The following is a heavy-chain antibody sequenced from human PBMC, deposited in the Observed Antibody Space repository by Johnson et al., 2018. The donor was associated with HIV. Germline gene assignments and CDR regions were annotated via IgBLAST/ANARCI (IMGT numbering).Heavy chain of an antibody. CDR2: ISYDGSNK. CDR3: TTHLKSFGSVILYGFDI. V-gene: IGHV3-30*04. CDR1: GFTFSSYA. J-gene: IGHJ3*02. D-gene: IGHD3-10*01. Sequence: QVQLVESGGGVVQPGRSLRLSCAASGFTFSSYAMHWVRQAPGKGLEWVAVISYDGSNKYYADSVKGRFTISRDNSKNTLYLQMSSLKSDDTGVYYCTTHLKSFGSVILYGFDIWGLGTEVNVSS.